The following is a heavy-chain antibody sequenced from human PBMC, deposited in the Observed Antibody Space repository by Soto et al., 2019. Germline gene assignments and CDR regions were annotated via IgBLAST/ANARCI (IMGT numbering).Heavy chain of an antibody. J-gene: IGHJ4*02. Sequence: ASVKVSCKASGYTFAGYYMHWVRQAPGQGLEWMGWINPNSGGTNYAQKFQGRVTMTRDTSISTAYMELSRLRSDDTAVYYCARADTTPITIFGVVNTPDYWGQGTLVTVSS. CDR2: INPNSGGT. V-gene: IGHV1-2*02. CDR3: ARADTTPITIFGVVNTPDY. D-gene: IGHD3-3*01. CDR1: GYTFAGYY.